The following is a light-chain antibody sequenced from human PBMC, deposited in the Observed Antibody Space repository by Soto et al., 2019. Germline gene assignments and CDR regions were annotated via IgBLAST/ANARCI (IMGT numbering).Light chain of an antibody. CDR1: QDISDY. J-gene: IGKJ1*01. Sequence: DFQMTQSPSSLSASVGDRVTITCQASQDISDYLNWYQQKPGAAPQLLIYDASNLQEGVPSRFSGSGSGREFTLTISSLQPDDFATYYCQHYNSYSEAFGQGTKVELK. CDR3: QHYNSYSEA. CDR2: DAS. V-gene: IGKV1-33*01.